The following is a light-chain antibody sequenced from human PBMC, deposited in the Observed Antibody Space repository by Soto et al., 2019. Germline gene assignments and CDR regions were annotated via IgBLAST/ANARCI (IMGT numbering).Light chain of an antibody. CDR1: QSISSY. V-gene: IGKV1-39*01. CDR2: AAS. Sequence: DIQMTQSPSSLSASVEDRVTITCRASQSISSYLNWYQQKPGKAPKLLIYAASSLQSGVPSRFSGSGSGTDFTLTISSLQPEDFATYYCQQSYSKTFGQGTKVEIK. J-gene: IGKJ1*01. CDR3: QQSYSKT.